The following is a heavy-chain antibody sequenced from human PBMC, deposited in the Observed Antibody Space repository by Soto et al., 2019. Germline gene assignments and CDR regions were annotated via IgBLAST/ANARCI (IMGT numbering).Heavy chain of an antibody. CDR2: IIPIFGTA. CDR3: SRGGRGLGVGATS. CDR1: GGTFSSYA. V-gene: IGHV1-69*06. Sequence: QVQLVQSGAEVKKPGSSVQVSCKASGGTFSSYAISWVRQAPGQGLEWLGGIIPIFGTANYAQKFQGRVTITSDNSTSTAYMELSSLRSEDTAVYYCSRGGRGLGVGATSWGQGTLVTVSS. D-gene: IGHD1-26*01. J-gene: IGHJ4*02.